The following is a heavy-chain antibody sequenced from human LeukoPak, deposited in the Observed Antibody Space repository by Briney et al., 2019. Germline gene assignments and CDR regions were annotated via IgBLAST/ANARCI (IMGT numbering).Heavy chain of an antibody. CDR2: IWYDGSNK. Sequence: GGSLRLSCAASGFTFSSYGVHWVRQAPGKGLEWVAVIWYDGSNKYYADSVKGRFTISRDNSKNTLYLQMNSLRAEDTAVYYCAKDSVYYDSSGYMDVWGKGTTVTVSS. CDR3: AKDSVYYDSSGYMDV. V-gene: IGHV3-33*06. CDR1: GFTFSSYG. J-gene: IGHJ6*03. D-gene: IGHD3-22*01.